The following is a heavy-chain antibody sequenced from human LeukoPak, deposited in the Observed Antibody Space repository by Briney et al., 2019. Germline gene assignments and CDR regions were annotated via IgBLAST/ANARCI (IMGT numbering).Heavy chain of an antibody. CDR3: ARDFSGVTTSWFDP. V-gene: IGHV4-61*01. CDR1: GGSISSSTYY. CDR2: VYDIGST. Sequence: SETLSLTCTVSGGSISSSTYYWGWIRQTPGKGLEWIGYVYDIGSTKYNPSLKSRVTISVDTSKNQFSLRLSSVTAADTAVYYCARDFSGVTTSWFDPWGQGTLVTVSS. D-gene: IGHD4-17*01. J-gene: IGHJ5*02.